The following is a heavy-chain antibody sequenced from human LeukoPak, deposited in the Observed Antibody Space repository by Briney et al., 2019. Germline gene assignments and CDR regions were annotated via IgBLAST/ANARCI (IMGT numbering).Heavy chain of an antibody. J-gene: IGHJ4*02. CDR1: GFTFNKYH. Sequence: GGSLRLSCAVSGFTFNKYHMHGVRQARGKGLVWVSCISSDRSNTNYADPVKGPFTISRDNAKNTLYLQMNSLRAEDTAVYYCIRVPYWGQGALVTVSS. CDR2: ISSDRSNT. CDR3: IRVPY. V-gene: IGHV3-74*01.